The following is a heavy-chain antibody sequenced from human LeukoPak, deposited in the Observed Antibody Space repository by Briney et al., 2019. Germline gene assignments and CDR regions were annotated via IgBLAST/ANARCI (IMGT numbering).Heavy chain of an antibody. Sequence: ASVKVSCKASGYTFTSYYMHWVRQAPGQGLEWMGIINPSGGSTSYAQKFQGRVTMTGDTSTSTVYMELSSLRSEDTAVYYCARGPVPSITMIVVVIPNSDYWGQGTLVTVSS. V-gene: IGHV1-46*01. D-gene: IGHD3-22*01. J-gene: IGHJ4*02. CDR3: ARGPVPSITMIVVVIPNSDY. CDR2: INPSGGST. CDR1: GYTFTSYY.